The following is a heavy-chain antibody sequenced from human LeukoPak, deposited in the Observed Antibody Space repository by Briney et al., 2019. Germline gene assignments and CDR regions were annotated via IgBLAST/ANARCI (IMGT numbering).Heavy chain of an antibody. J-gene: IGHJ4*02. V-gene: IGHV3-30*18. CDR1: GFTFSSYG. CDR3: AKDCSGGSCYVDY. Sequence: AGSLRLSCAASGFTFSSYGMHWVRQAPGKGLEWVAVISYDGSNKYYADSVKGRFTTYRDNSKNTLYLQMNSLRAEDTAVYYCAKDCSGGSCYVDYWGQGTLVTVSS. CDR2: ISYDGSNK. D-gene: IGHD2-15*01.